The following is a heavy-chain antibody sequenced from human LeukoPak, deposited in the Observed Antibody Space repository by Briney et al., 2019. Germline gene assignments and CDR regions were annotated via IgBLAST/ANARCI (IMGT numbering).Heavy chain of an antibody. CDR1: GFTVSSNY. J-gene: IGHJ5*02. V-gene: IGHV3-53*01. CDR2: IYSGGST. Sequence: GGSLRLSCAASGFTVSSNYMSWVRQAPGKGLEWVSVIYSGGSTYYADSVKGRFTISRDNSKNTLYLQMNSLRAVDTAVYYCARENPLGYCSSTSCPTGDNWFDPWGQGTLVTVSS. D-gene: IGHD2-2*01. CDR3: ARENPLGYCSSTSCPTGDNWFDP.